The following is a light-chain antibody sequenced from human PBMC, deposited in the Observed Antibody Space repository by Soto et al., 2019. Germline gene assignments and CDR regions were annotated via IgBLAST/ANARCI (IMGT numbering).Light chain of an antibody. Sequence: QSALTQPASVSGSPGQSITISCTATSSDLLGYNYVSWYQQHPSKAPKLMIYEVTNRPSGVSNRFSGSQSGSTASLTISGLQAEDEADYYCSSYTRSSTWVFGGGTKLTVL. CDR1: SSDLLGYNY. J-gene: IGLJ3*02. CDR2: EVT. V-gene: IGLV2-14*01. CDR3: SSYTRSSTWV.